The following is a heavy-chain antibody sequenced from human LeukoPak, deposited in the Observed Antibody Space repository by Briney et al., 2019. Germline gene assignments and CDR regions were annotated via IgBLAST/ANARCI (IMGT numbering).Heavy chain of an antibody. CDR3: ARGPLSSRTTWTWFDP. V-gene: IGHV4-59*01. CDR2: FYCNGNT. CDR1: GGSISPYY. J-gene: IGHJ5*02. Sequence: SETLSLTCTVSGGSISPYYWTWIRQPPGKGLEWIGYFYCNGNTNYNPSLKSRITISVDTSKNQFSLRLKSVTAADTAVYYCARGPLSSRTTWTWFDPWGQGTLVTV. D-gene: IGHD3/OR15-3a*01.